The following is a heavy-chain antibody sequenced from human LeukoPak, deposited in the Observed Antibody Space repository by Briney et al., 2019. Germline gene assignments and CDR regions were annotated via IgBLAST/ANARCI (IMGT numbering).Heavy chain of an antibody. D-gene: IGHD3-9*01. Sequence: PGGSLRLSCAASGFTFSTYAMTRVRQAPGKGLEWGSTSSGGGDITYYADPVKGRFTISRDSSKDTLFLQMNSLRAEDTAVYYCARDRPIYDILTGYYPPPLDYWGQGTLVTVSS. CDR3: ARDRPIYDILTGYYPPPLDY. CDR2: SSGGGDIT. V-gene: IGHV3-23*01. CDR1: GFTFSTYA. J-gene: IGHJ4*02.